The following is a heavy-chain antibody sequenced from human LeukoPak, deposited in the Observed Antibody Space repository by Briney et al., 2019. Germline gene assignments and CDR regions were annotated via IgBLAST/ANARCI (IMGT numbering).Heavy chain of an antibody. CDR3: ARGDLWLGH. CDR2: IKSDGSEE. Sequence: GGSLRLSCATSGFIFSSYWMCWVRQAPGKGLEWVANIKSDGSEEYYGDPVKGRFTISRDNAKNSLYLQMNSLRVEDTAVYYCARGDLWLGHWGQGSLVTVSS. D-gene: IGHD3-10*01. CDR1: GFIFSSYW. V-gene: IGHV3-7*01. J-gene: IGHJ4*02.